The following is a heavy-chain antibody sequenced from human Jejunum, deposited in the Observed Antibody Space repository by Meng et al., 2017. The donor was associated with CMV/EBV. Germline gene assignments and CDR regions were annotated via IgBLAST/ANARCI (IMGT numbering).Heavy chain of an antibody. J-gene: IGHJ2*01. V-gene: IGHV3-23*01. CDR1: GLTFSTYG. Sequence: CAASGLTFSTYGMSWVRQAPGKGPEWVSHIGSSGITNYADSVEGRFTISRENSKNTLYLQMNSLRAEDTAVYYCAKSRGHWQFDLWGRGTLVTVSS. D-gene: IGHD3-10*01. CDR3: AKSRGHWQFDL. CDR2: IGSSGIT.